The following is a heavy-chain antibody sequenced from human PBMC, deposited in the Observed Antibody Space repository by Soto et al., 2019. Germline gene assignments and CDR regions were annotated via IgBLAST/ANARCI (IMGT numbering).Heavy chain of an antibody. D-gene: IGHD3-3*01. CDR1: GFTFKNYG. CDR3: AKRITISGYGDYYYYGMDV. CDR2: ISHDGSQR. Sequence: QVQLVESGGGVVQPGRSRRLSCAASGFTFKNYGMFWVGQAPGTGLEGVALISHDGSQRFYADSVKGRFTISRDDSKNTVSLQINSLRAEDTAIYYCAKRITISGYGDYYYYGMDVWGQGTTVIVSS. J-gene: IGHJ6*02. V-gene: IGHV3-30*18.